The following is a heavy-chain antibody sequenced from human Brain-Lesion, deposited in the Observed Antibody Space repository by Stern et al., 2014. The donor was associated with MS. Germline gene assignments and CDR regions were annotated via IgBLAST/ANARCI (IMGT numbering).Heavy chain of an antibody. CDR2: VNNDGRRT. Sequence: EVQLEESWGGLVQPGGSLRLSCAASGFTFSNYWMHWVRQAPGKGLVWVSRVNNDGRRTSYADSVKGRFTMSRDNAKNTLYLQMNSLRVEDTAIYYCARGERWFDSWGQGTLVTVSS. J-gene: IGHJ5*01. V-gene: IGHV3-74*02. CDR1: GFTFSNYW. D-gene: IGHD3-10*01. CDR3: ARGERWFDS.